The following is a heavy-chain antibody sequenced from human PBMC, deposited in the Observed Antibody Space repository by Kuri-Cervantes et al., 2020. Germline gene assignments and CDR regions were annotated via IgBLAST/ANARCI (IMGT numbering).Heavy chain of an antibody. D-gene: IGHD1-26*01. J-gene: IGHJ6*03. CDR2: ISSSSSYI. CDR1: GFTFSSYE. V-gene: IGHV3-21*01. Sequence: GESLKISCAASGFTFSSYEMNWVRQAPGKGLEWVSSISSSSSYIYYADSVKGRFTISRDNAKNSLYLQMNSLRAEDTAVYYCARGEEYMDVWGKGTTVTVLL. CDR3: ARGEEYMDV.